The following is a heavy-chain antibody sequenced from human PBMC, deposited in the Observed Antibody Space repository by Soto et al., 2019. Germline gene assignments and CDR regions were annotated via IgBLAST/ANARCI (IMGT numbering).Heavy chain of an antibody. J-gene: IGHJ4*02. V-gene: IGHV4-59*01. CDR2: IYYSGST. CDR1: GGYISSYY. Sequence: SEILCLTWSVSGGYISSYYGSWIRQPPGKGLEWIGYIYYSGSTNYNTSLKSRATISVDTYKNQFSLKLSSVTAAETAVYYWARDHCGGDCFPDYWGQGTLVTVSS. D-gene: IGHD2-21*02. CDR3: ARDHCGGDCFPDY.